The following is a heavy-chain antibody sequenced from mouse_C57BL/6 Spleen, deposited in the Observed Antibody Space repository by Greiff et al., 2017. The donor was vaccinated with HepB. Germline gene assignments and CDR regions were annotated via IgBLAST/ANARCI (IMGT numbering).Heavy chain of an antibody. Sequence: VQLVESGAELARPGASVKLSCKASGYTFTSYGMSWVKQRTGQGLEWIGEIYPRSGNTYYNEKFKGKATLTADKSSSTAYMELRSLTSEDSAVYFCARESSGYLFDYWGQGTTLTVSS. J-gene: IGHJ2*01. V-gene: IGHV1-81*01. D-gene: IGHD3-2*02. CDR1: GYTFTSYG. CDR3: ARESSGYLFDY. CDR2: IYPRSGNT.